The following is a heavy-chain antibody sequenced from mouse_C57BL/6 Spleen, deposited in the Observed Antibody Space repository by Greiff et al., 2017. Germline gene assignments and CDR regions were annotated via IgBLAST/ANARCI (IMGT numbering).Heavy chain of an antibody. CDR3: ARGDYYGSSYGYFDV. J-gene: IGHJ1*03. Sequence: QVQLQQSGAELMKPGASVKLSCKATGYTFTGYWIEWVKQRPGHGLEWIGEILPGSGSTNYTEKFKGKATFTADTSSNTAYMQLSSLTTEDSAIYYCARGDYYGSSYGYFDVGGKGTTVTVSS. D-gene: IGHD1-1*01. CDR1: GYTFTGYW. V-gene: IGHV1-9*01. CDR2: ILPGSGST.